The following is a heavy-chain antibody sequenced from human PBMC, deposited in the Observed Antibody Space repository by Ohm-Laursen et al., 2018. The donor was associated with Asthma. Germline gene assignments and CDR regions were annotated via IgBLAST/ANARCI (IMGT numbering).Heavy chain of an antibody. CDR2: ISYDGSNK. V-gene: IGHV3-30*03. J-gene: IGHJ4*02. D-gene: IGHD3-3*01. CDR1: GFTFSSYG. Sequence: SLRLSCAASGFTFSSYGMHWVRQAPGKGLEWVAVISYDGSNKYYADSVNGRFTVSRDDSKNTLYLQMNNLRPDDTAVYYCARDVMEWYLPAFDFWGQGTLVTVSS. CDR3: ARDVMEWYLPAFDF.